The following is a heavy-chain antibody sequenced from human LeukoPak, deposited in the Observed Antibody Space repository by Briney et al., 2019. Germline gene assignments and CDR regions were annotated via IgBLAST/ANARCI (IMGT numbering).Heavy chain of an antibody. CDR1: GYSFTAYY. CDR2: INIDSGGT. CDR3: VRDHLHYFDY. V-gene: IGHV1-2*02. J-gene: IGHJ4*02. Sequence: GASVKVFCKASGYSFTAYYIHWVRQAPGQGPEWMGWINIDSGGTNYAQKFQGRVTMTRDTSISTAYMEMSSLRSDDTAVYYCVRDHLHYFDYWGQGTLVTVSS.